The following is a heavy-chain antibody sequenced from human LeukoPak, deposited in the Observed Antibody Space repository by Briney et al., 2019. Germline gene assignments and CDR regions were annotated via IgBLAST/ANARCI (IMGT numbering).Heavy chain of an antibody. CDR1: GGSFSGYY. V-gene: IGHV4-34*01. Sequence: SETLSLTCAGYGGSFSGYYWSWIRQPPGKGLEWIGEINHSGSTNYNPSLKSRVTISVDTSKNQFSLKLSSVTPADTAVYYCAREEVVWGQGTLVTDSS. CDR2: INHSGST. CDR3: AREEVV. D-gene: IGHD2-15*01. J-gene: IGHJ4*02.